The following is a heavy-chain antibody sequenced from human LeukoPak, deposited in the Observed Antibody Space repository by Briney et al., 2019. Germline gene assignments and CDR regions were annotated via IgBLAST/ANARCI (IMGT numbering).Heavy chain of an antibody. Sequence: SGTLSLTCAVSGVSISSNLWWTWVRQPPGKGLEWIAEIHHSGSINYNPSLKSRVTISVDKAKNQFSLKLTSVTAADTAVYYCARGPHWVTGDYDAFDIWGQGTMVTVSS. CDR3: ARGPHWVTGDYDAFDI. J-gene: IGHJ3*02. CDR2: IHHSGSI. D-gene: IGHD4-17*01. V-gene: IGHV4-4*02. CDR1: GVSISSNLW.